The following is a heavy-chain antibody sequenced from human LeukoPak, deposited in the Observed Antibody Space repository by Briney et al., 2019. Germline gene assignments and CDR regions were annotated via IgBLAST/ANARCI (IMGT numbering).Heavy chain of an antibody. CDR2: INHSGST. D-gene: IGHD6-13*01. J-gene: IGHJ4*02. Sequence: PSETLSLTCAVYGVSFSGYYWSWLRQPPGKGLEWVGEINHSGSTNYNPSLKSRVTISVATSKNQFSLKLSSVTAADTAVYYCARDSSSAEDYWGQGTLVTVSS. CDR1: GVSFSGYY. CDR3: ARDSSSAEDY. V-gene: IGHV4-34*01.